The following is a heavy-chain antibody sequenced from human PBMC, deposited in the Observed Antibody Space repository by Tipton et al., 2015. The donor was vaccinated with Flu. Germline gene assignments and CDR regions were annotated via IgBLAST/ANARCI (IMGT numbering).Heavy chain of an antibody. CDR2: INWKTEAL. CDR1: GFNFDEYA. CDR3: AKAPVKDGDDAFDI. V-gene: IGHV3-9*01. J-gene: IGHJ3*02. Sequence: SLRLSCAASGFNFDEYAIHWVRQAPGKGLEWVSGINWKTEALGYADSVKGRFSISRDNSKNTLYLQMNSLRADDTAVYYCAKAPVKDGDDAFDIWGQGTMVTVSS.